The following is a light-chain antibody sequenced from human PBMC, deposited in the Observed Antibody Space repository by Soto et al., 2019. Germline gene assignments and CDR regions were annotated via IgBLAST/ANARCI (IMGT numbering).Light chain of an antibody. V-gene: IGLV1-44*01. CDR3: AAWDDSLNVV. CDR1: TSNIGSNA. CDR2: TNN. J-gene: IGLJ2*01. Sequence: QSVLTQPPSASGTPGQRVTISCSGSTSNIGSNAVNWYQRLPGTAPKLLISTNNQRPSGVPDRFSGSKSGTSASLAISGLQSEDEADYYCAAWDDSLNVVFGGGTKLTVL.